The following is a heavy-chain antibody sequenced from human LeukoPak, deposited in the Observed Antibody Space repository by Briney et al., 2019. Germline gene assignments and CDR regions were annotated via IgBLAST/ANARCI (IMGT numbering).Heavy chain of an antibody. CDR1: GFTFNSYE. D-gene: IGHD1-14*01. J-gene: IGHJ3*02. CDR3: ARDIQVMNHVLDI. V-gene: IGHV3-48*03. CDR2: ISSSGSTI. Sequence: GGPLRLSCAASGFTFNSYEMNWVRQAPGKGLEWVSYISSSGSTIDYADSVKGRFTVSRDNARNSLYLQMNSLRAEDTAVYYCARDIQVMNHVLDIWGQGTMVTVSS.